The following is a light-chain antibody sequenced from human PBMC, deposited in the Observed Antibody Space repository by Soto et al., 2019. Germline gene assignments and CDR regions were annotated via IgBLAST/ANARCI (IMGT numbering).Light chain of an antibody. J-gene: IGKJ1*01. CDR3: QQYGSSQWT. Sequence: DIVLTQSPVTLSLYPGERATLSCRASQSVRSSYLAWYQQKPGQAPRLLIYGASSRATGIPDRFSGSGSGTDFTLTISRLEPEDFAVYYCQQYGSSQWTFGQGTKVDIK. V-gene: IGKV3-20*01. CDR1: QSVRSSY. CDR2: GAS.